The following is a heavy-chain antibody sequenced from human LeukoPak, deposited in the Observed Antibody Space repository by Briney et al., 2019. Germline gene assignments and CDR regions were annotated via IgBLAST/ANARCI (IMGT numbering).Heavy chain of an antibody. CDR1: GYTFTGYY. Sequence: ASVKVSCKASGYTFTGYYMHWVRQAPGQGLEWMGWINPNSGGTNYAQKFQGRVTMTRDTSISTAYMELSGLRSDDTAVYYCARVETVYCSGGSCYSIDYWGQGTLVTVSS. J-gene: IGHJ4*02. V-gene: IGHV1-2*02. D-gene: IGHD2-15*01. CDR3: ARVETVYCSGGSCYSIDY. CDR2: INPNSGGT.